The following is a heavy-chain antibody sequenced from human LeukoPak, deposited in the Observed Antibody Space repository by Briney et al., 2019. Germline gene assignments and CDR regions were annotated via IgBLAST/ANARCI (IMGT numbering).Heavy chain of an antibody. J-gene: IGHJ3*02. CDR1: GFTFSSRW. CDR3: ASDDSYAFDI. Sequence: GGSLRLSCAASGFTFSSRWMHWVRQAPGKGLVWVSHVNSDESSTNYADSVKGRFTISRDNTKNTLYLQMNSLRAEDTPVYYCASDDSYAFDIWGQGTMVTVSS. CDR2: VNSDESST. D-gene: IGHD2-21*01. V-gene: IGHV3-74*01.